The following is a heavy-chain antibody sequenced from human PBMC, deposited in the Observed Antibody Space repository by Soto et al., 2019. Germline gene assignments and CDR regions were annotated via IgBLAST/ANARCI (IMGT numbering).Heavy chain of an antibody. D-gene: IGHD2-2*01. J-gene: IGHJ6*02. CDR2: IWYDGSNK. CDR3: ARGLRGLRYCSSTRCYPMGTRMDV. CDR1: GFTFSSYG. Sequence: QVQLVESGGGVVQPGRSLRLSCAAPGFTFSSYGMHWVRQAPGKGLAWVAVIWYDGSNKYYADSVKGRFTISIDNSKNALYLQINSLRGEGTAVYYCARGLRGLRYCSSTRCYPMGTRMDVWGQGTTVTVSS. V-gene: IGHV3-33*01.